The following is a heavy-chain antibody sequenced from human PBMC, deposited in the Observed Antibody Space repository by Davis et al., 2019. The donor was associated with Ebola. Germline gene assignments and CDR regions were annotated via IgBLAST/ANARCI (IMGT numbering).Heavy chain of an antibody. J-gene: IGHJ4*02. V-gene: IGHV3-23*01. CDR2: ISGSGGST. CDR1: GFTFSSYA. D-gene: IGHD3-10*01. CDR3: AKGYGSGSYYDIDY. Sequence: PGGSLRLSCAASGFTFSSYAMSWVRQAPGKGLEWVSAISGSGGSTYYADSVKGRFTISRDNSKNTLYLQMNSLRAEDTAVYYCAKGYGSGSYYDIDYWGQGTLVTVSS.